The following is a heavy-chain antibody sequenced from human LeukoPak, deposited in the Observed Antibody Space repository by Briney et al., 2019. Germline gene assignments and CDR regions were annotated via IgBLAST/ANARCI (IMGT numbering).Heavy chain of an antibody. CDR3: ARCSGSPISGSYYRYFVY. CDR2: INPNSGGT. D-gene: IGHD1-26*01. J-gene: IGHJ4*02. Sequence: ASVKVSCKASGYTFTGYYMHWVRQAPGQGLEWMGWINPNSGGTNYAQKFQGRVTMTRDTSISTAYMELSRLRSDDTAVYYCARCSGSPISGSYYRYFVYWGQGTLVTVSS. V-gene: IGHV1-2*02. CDR1: GYTFTGYY.